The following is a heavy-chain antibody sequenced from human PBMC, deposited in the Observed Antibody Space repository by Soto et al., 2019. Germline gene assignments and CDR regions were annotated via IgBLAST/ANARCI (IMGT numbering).Heavy chain of an antibody. Sequence: EVQLVESGGGLAQPGGSLRLSCAASGFTFSSHSMNWVRQAPGKGLEWVSYISSSSSTIYYADSVKGRFTISRDNAKNSLYLQMNSLRDEDTAVYYCARDGVSGDPRCLFDYWGQGTLVTVSS. J-gene: IGHJ4*02. CDR2: ISSSSSTI. CDR1: GFTFSSHS. CDR3: ARDGVSGDPRCLFDY. V-gene: IGHV3-48*02. D-gene: IGHD4-17*01.